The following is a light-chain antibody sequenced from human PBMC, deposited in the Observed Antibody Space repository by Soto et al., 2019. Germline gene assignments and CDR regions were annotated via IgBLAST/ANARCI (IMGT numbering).Light chain of an antibody. J-gene: IGKJ2*01. V-gene: IGKV3-15*01. CDR2: GAS. CDR3: QQGHNWPLT. CDR1: QSISSD. Sequence: EIVMTQSPAPLSVSPGQSATLSCRASQSISSDLAWYQQKPGQPPRLRIYGASTRATGVPARFTGSGSCSDFTLAISGLQSEDFAVYYCQQGHNWPLTFGQGTRLE.